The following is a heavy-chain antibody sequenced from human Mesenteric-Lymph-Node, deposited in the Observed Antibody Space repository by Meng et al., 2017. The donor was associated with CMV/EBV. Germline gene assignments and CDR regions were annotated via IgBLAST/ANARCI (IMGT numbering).Heavy chain of an antibody. CDR1: GGSFSGYY. CDR3: ASWGDGNLAARSFDY. Sequence: SETLSLTCAVYGGSFSGYYWSWIRQPQGKGLEWIGEINHSGSTNYNPSLKSRVTISVDTSKNQFSLKLSSVTAADTAVYYCASWGDGNLAARSFDYWGQGTLVTVSS. D-gene: IGHD6-6*01. CDR2: INHSGST. J-gene: IGHJ4*02. V-gene: IGHV4-34*01.